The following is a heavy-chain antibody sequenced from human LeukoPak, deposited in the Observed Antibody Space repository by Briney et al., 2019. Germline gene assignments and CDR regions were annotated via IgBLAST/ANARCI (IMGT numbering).Heavy chain of an antibody. J-gene: IGHJ5*02. CDR3: GRGIQSFDP. Sequence: ASVNVSCTASGYTFTAYYMHWVRQAPGQRLERMGRINPKSGDTNYAQKFQDRVTMTKDTSMSTAYMEISRLRYDDTVVYYCGRGIQSFDPWGQGTLVTVSS. CDR2: INPKSGDT. CDR1: GYTFTAYY. V-gene: IGHV1-2*05.